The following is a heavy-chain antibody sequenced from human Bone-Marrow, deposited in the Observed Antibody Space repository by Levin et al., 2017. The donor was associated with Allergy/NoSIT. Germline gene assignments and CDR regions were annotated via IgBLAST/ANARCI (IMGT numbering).Heavy chain of an antibody. Sequence: GESLKISCAASGFTFSSYAMSWVRQAPGKGLEWVSAISGSGGSTYYADSVKGRFTISRDNSKNTLYLQMNSLRAEDTAVYYCAKGGPGGSGTLRFDPWGQGTLVTVSS. J-gene: IGHJ5*02. CDR2: ISGSGGST. V-gene: IGHV3-23*01. CDR1: GFTFSSYA. D-gene: IGHD3-10*01. CDR3: AKGGPGGSGTLRFDP.